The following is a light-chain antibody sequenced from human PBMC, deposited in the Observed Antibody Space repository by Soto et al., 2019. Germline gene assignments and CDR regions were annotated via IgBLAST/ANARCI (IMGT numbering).Light chain of an antibody. J-gene: IGKJ1*01. V-gene: IGKV1-27*01. CDR1: QGISNY. Sequence: DIQMTQSPSSLSASVGDRVTITCRASQGISNYLAWYQQKPGKVPKLLIYATSTLQSGVPSRFSGSRSGTDFTLTISSLQPEDVASYYCQKYECASTWLFGQGTKVEIK. CDR2: ATS. CDR3: QKYECASTWL.